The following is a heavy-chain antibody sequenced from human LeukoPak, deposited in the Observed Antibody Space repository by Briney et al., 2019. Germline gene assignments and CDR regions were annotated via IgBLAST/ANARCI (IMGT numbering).Heavy chain of an antibody. Sequence: SETLSLTCTVSGGSISSYYWSWIRQPAGKGLEWIGRIYTSGSTNYNPSLTSRVTMSVDTSKNQFSLKLSSVTAADTAVYYCARDSSSYYYYYYYMDVWGRGTTVTVSS. CDR2: IYTSGST. J-gene: IGHJ6*03. CDR3: ARDSSSYYYYYYYMDV. D-gene: IGHD6-13*01. V-gene: IGHV4-4*07. CDR1: GGSISSYY.